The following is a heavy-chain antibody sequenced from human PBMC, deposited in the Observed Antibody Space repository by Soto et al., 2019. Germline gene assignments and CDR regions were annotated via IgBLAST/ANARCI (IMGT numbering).Heavy chain of an antibody. CDR3: ARGYCSSTSCYNAGIDY. CDR2: IIPIFGTA. CDR1: GGTFSSYA. D-gene: IGHD2-2*02. J-gene: IGHJ4*02. V-gene: IGHV1-69*13. Sequence: GASVKVSCKASGGTFSSYAISWVRQAPGQGLEWMGGIIPIFGTANYAQKFQGRVTITADESTSTAYMELSSLRSEDTAAYYCARGYCSSTSCYNAGIDYWGQGTLVTVS.